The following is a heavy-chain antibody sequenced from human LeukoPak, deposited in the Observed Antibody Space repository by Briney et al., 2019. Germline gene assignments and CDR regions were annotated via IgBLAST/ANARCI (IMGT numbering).Heavy chain of an antibody. CDR2: ISTYNGNT. J-gene: IGHJ3*02. Sequence: GASVKVSCKASGYTFSNYGISWVRQALRQGLEWMGWISTYNGNTNYAQKLQGRVTMTTDTSTSTAYMELRSLRSDDTAVYYCARDPLIVGDAFDIWGQGTMVTVSS. D-gene: IGHD1-26*01. CDR3: ARDPLIVGDAFDI. V-gene: IGHV1-18*01. CDR1: GYTFSNYG.